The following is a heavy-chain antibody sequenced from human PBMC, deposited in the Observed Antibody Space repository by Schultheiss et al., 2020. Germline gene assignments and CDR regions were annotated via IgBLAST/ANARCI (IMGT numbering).Heavy chain of an antibody. CDR3: AREFGGCFDY. D-gene: IGHD6-19*01. CDR2: INAGNGNT. Sequence: ASVKVSCKASGYTFTSYAMHWVRQAPGQRLEWMGWINAGNGNTRYSQKFQGRVTISRDTSASTAYMELSSLRSEDAAVYYCAREFGGCFDYWGQGTLVTVSS. V-gene: IGHV1-3*01. J-gene: IGHJ4*02. CDR1: GYTFTSYA.